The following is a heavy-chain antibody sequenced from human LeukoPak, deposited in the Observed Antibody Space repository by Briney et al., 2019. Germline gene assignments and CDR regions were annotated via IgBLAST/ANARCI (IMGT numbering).Heavy chain of an antibody. D-gene: IGHD3-10*01. CDR1: GRSISSYY. CDR2: IYYSGST. Sequence: SETLSLTCTLPGRSISSYYWSWIRQPPGNGLEWIGYIYYSGSTNYNPSLKSRVTISVDPSKNQFSRKLSSVTAADTAVYYCARAYGSGLAMDYWGQGTLVTVSS. J-gene: IGHJ4*02. V-gene: IGHV4-59*01. CDR3: ARAYGSGLAMDY.